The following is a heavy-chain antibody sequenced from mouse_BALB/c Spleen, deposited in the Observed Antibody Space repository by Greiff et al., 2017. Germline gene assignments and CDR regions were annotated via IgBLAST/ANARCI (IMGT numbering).Heavy chain of an antibody. J-gene: IGHJ4*01. CDR1: GFTFSSYG. V-gene: IGHV5-6-3*01. Sequence: EVMLVESGGGLVQPGGSLKLSCAASGFTFSSYGMSWVRQTPDKRLELVATINSNGGSTYYPDSVKGRFTISRDNAKNTLYLQMSSLKSEDTAMYYCARADYDYGGYAMDYWGQGTSVTVSS. D-gene: IGHD2-4*01. CDR3: ARADYDYGGYAMDY. CDR2: INSNGGST.